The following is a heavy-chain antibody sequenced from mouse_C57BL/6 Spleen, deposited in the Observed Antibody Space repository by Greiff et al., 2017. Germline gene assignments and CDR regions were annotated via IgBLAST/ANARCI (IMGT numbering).Heavy chain of an antibody. V-gene: IGHV7-3*01. Sequence: EVNLVESGGGLVQPGGSLSLSCAASGFTFTDYYMSWVRQPPGKALEWLGFIRNTANGYTTEYSASVKGRFTISRDNSQSILYLQMNALRAEDSATYYCASSAPGAWLAYWGQGTLVTVSA. CDR3: ASSAPGAWLAY. CDR2: IRNTANGYTT. D-gene: IGHD4-1*01. CDR1: GFTFTDYY. J-gene: IGHJ3*01.